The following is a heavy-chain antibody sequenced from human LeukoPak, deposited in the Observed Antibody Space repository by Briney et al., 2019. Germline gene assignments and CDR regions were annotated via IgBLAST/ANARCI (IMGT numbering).Heavy chain of an antibody. V-gene: IGHV4-4*02. CDR2: IYHSGST. J-gene: IGHJ4*02. Sequence: SDTLSLTCAVSGGSISSINWWSWVRQPPGKGLEWIGEIYHSGSTNYNPSLKSRVTISVDKSKNQFSLKLSSVTAADTAVYYCARVSSGATTVDYWGQGTLVAVSS. CDR1: GGSISSINW. CDR3: ARVSSGATTVDY. D-gene: IGHD1-26*01.